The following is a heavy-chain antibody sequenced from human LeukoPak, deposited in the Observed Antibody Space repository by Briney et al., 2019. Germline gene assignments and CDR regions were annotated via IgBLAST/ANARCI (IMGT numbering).Heavy chain of an antibody. CDR1: GFSFSSYS. V-gene: IGHV3-21*01. J-gene: IGHJ4*02. CDR3: ARDQIDYYDSSGYYYVFDY. D-gene: IGHD3-22*01. CDR2: ISSSSSYI. Sequence: GGSLRLSCAGSGFSFSSYSMNWVRQAPGKGLEWVSSISSSSSYIYYADSVKGRFTISRDNAKNSLYLQMNSLRAEDTAVYYCARDQIDYYDSSGYYYVFDYWGQGTLVTVSS.